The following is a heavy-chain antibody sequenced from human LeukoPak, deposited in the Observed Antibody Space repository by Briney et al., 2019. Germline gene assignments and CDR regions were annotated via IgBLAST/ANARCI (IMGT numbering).Heavy chain of an antibody. J-gene: IGHJ5*02. Sequence: SETLSLTCAVYGGSFSGYYWSWIRQPPGKGLEWIGEINHSGSTNYNPSLKSRVTISVDTSKNQFSLKLSSVTAADTAVYYYATGVVVAATPWFDPWGQGTLVTVSS. CDR2: INHSGST. D-gene: IGHD2-15*01. CDR3: ATGVVVAATPWFDP. CDR1: GGSFSGYY. V-gene: IGHV4-34*01.